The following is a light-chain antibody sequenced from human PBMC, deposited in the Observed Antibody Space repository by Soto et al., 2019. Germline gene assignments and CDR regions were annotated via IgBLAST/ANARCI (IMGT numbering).Light chain of an antibody. V-gene: IGLV1-44*01. Sequence: QSVLTQPPSASGTPGQRVTISCSGSSSNIGSNTVNWYQQVPGTAPKLLIYSNNQRPSGVPDRFSGSKSGTSASLAISGLQSEDEADYYCAAWDDRLNGYVFGTGTKLTVL. J-gene: IGLJ1*01. CDR1: SSNIGSNT. CDR2: SNN. CDR3: AAWDDRLNGYV.